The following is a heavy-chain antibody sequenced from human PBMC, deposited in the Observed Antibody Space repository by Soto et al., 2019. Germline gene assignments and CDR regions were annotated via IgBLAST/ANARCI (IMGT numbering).Heavy chain of an antibody. J-gene: IGHJ5*02. CDR1: GYTFTSYD. D-gene: IGHD6-6*01. V-gene: IGHV1-8*01. CDR2: MNPNSGNT. Sequence: QVQLVQSGAEVKKPGASVEVSCKASGYTFTSYDINWVRQATGQGLEWRGRMNPNSGNTGYAQKFRGRVTMTRNTSISTAYMELTSLKSEDTAVYYCSRVRYSSSHNWFDPWGQGTLVTVSS. CDR3: SRVRYSSSHNWFDP.